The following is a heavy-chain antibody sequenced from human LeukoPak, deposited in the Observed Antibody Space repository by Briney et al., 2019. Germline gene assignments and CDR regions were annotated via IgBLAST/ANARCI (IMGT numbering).Heavy chain of an antibody. CDR3: ARGDTSGYYDNWFDP. V-gene: IGHV4-31*03. D-gene: IGHD3-22*01. Sequence: SETLSLTCTVSGVSISSGAYYWSWIRQHPGKGLEWIGYIYHSGSTYYNPSLKSRVTISVDTSENQFSLKLSSVTAADTAVCYCARGDTSGYYDNWFDPWGQGTLVTVSS. CDR1: GVSISSGAYY. CDR2: IYHSGST. J-gene: IGHJ5*02.